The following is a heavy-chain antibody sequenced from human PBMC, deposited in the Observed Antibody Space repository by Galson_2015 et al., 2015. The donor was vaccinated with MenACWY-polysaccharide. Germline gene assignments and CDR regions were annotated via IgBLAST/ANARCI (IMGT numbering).Heavy chain of an antibody. D-gene: IGHD3-22*01. CDR2: IIPTVNIA. Sequence: SVKVSCKASGGTFNNYAISWVRQAPGQGLEWMGRIIPTVNIANYAQKFQGRVTITADKSTGTAYMELNSLKSEDTAVYYCARVNYYIRGHYREMEYYQHWGQGTLVSVSS. V-gene: IGHV1-69*04. J-gene: IGHJ1*01. CDR3: ARVNYYIRGHYREMEYYQH. CDR1: GGTFNNYA.